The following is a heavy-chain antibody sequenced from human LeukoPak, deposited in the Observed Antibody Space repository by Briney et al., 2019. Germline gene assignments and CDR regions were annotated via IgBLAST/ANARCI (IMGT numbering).Heavy chain of an antibody. CDR1: GFTFSSYA. J-gene: IGHJ6*02. V-gene: IGHV3-23*01. Sequence: GGSLRLSCAASGFTFSSYAMSWVRQAPGKGLEWVSAISGSGGSTYYADSVKGRFTISRDNSKNTLYLQMNSLRAEDTAVYYCARDAPIWFGEFQAEYYYYGMDVWGQGTTVTVSS. CDR2: ISGSGGST. D-gene: IGHD3-10*01. CDR3: ARDAPIWFGEFQAEYYYYGMDV.